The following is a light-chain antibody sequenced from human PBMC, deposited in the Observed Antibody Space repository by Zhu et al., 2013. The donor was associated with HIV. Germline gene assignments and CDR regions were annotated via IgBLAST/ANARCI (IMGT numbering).Light chain of an antibody. CDR3: QQRSSWPT. CDR1: PSASTSY. J-gene: IGKJ2*01. CDR2: GTS. Sequence: EIVLTQSPGTLSLSPGERATLSCRASPSASTSYFAWYQQKPGQAPRLLIYGTSNRATGVPARFSGGGSDTEFALTIDSLEPEDFAVYFCQQRSSWPTFGQGTKLQIK. V-gene: IGKV3D-20*02.